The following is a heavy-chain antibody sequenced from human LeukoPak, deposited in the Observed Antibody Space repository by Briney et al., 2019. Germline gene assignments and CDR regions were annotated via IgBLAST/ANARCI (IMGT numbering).Heavy chain of an antibody. CDR2: IYPGDSNT. J-gene: IGHJ5*02. Sequence: GESLKISCKGSGYSFTNYWIVWVRQMPGRGLEYMGFIYPGDSNTRYSPSFQGQVTISADKSISTAYLQWSSLKASDTAIYYCARHRISDYDSGVSWCDPWGQGTLDTVSS. V-gene: IGHV5-51*01. CDR1: GYSFTNYW. D-gene: IGHD5-12*01. CDR3: ARHRISDYDSGVSWCDP.